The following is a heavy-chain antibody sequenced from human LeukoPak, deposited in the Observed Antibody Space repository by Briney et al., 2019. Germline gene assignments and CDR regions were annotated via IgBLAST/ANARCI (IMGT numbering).Heavy chain of an antibody. V-gene: IGHV3-23*01. Sequence: GGSLRLSCAASGFTFSSYAMSWVRQAPGKGLEWVSAISGSGGNTYYADSVKGRFTISRDNSQNTLYQQMNSLRAEDTVVYYCAKQRSEVVVAATNYWGQGTLVAVSS. CDR2: ISGSGGNT. D-gene: IGHD2-15*01. CDR1: GFTFSSYA. CDR3: AKQRSEVVVAATNY. J-gene: IGHJ4*02.